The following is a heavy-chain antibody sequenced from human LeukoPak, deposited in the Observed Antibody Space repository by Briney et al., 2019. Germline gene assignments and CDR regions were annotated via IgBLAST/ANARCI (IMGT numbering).Heavy chain of an antibody. D-gene: IGHD6-19*01. Sequence: PGGSLRLSCAASGFTFSSYAMHWVRQAPGKGLEWVAVISYDGSNKYYADSVKGRFTISRDNSKNTLYLQMNSLRAEDTAVYYCARVREGIAVAATDYWGRGTLVTVSS. CDR3: ARVREGIAVAATDY. V-gene: IGHV3-30-3*01. CDR1: GFTFSSYA. J-gene: IGHJ4*02. CDR2: ISYDGSNK.